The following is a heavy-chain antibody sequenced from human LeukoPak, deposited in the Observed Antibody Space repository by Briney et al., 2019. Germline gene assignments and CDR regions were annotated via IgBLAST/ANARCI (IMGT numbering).Heavy chain of an antibody. J-gene: IGHJ4*02. CDR3: ASGYDYVLDY. D-gene: IGHD3-16*01. V-gene: IGHV4-38-2*01. CDR1: GYSISSGYY. Sequence: SETLSLTCAVSGYSISSGYYWGWTRQPPGKGLEWIGSIYHSGSTYYNPSLKSRVTISVDTSKNQFSLKLSSVTAADTAVYYCASGYDYVLDYWGQGTLVTVSS. CDR2: IYHSGST.